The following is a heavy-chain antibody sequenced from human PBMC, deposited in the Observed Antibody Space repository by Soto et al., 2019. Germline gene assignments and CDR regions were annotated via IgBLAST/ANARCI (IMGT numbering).Heavy chain of an antibody. CDR1: GGSISSYY. CDR3: ARVEDMVPYYYYGMDV. Sequence: PSETLSLTCTVSGGSISSYYWSWIRQPPGKGLEWIGYIYYSGSTNYNPSLKSRVTISVDTSKNQFSLKLSSVTAADTALFYCARVEDMVPYYYYGMDVWGQGTTVTVSS. J-gene: IGHJ6*02. CDR2: IYYSGST. V-gene: IGHV4-59*01. D-gene: IGHD2-8*01.